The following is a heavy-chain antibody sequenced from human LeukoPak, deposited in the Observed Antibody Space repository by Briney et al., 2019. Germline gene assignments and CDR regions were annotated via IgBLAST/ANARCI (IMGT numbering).Heavy chain of an antibody. V-gene: IGHV4-39*07. D-gene: IGHD6-13*01. J-gene: IGHJ3*02. CDR1: GGSISSSYYY. Sequence: SETLSLTCTVSGGSISSSYYYWGWIRQPPGKGLEWIGSIYYSGSTYYNPSLKSRVTISVDTSKNQFSLKLSSVTAADTAVYYCARDSRSSWYRADDAFDIWGQGTMVTVSS. CDR2: IYYSGST. CDR3: ARDSRSSWYRADDAFDI.